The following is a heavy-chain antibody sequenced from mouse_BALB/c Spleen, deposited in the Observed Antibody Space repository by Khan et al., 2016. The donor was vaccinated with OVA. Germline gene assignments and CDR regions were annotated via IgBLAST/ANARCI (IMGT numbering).Heavy chain of an antibody. D-gene: IGHD3-2*02. V-gene: IGHV1-81*01. CDR2: IYPGSGYT. Sequence: VQLQESGPELVKPGASVRMSCNASGYTFTDFLISWVKQRAGQGLEWIGEIYPGSGYTYYNEKFKGKATLTSDRSSNTAYMELSGLTSADSAVYFCARAGYGGFAYWGQGTLVTVSA. CDR1: GYTFTDFL. J-gene: IGHJ3*01. CDR3: ARAGYGGFAY.